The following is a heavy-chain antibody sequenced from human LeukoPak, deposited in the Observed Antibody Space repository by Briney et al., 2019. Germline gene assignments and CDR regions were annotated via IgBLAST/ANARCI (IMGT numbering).Heavy chain of an antibody. CDR2: ISSDASNK. CDR3: AREGSMALFGAYFFDS. CDR1: GFKFYSYA. Sequence: GGSLRLSCAASGFKFYSYAMHWVRQAPGKGLQWVAVISSDASNKYYADSVKGRFTISRDNYKNTLYMQMNSLTAEDTALYYCAREGSMALFGAYFFDSWGQGALVTVSS. D-gene: IGHD2/OR15-2a*01. J-gene: IGHJ4*02. V-gene: IGHV3-30*04.